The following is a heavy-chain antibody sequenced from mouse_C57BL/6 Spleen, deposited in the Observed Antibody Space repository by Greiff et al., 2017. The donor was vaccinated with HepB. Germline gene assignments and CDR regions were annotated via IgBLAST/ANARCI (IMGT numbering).Heavy chain of an antibody. D-gene: IGHD2-5*01. V-gene: IGHV1-69*01. CDR1: GYTFTSYW. CDR2: IDPSDSYT. J-gene: IGHJ2*01. Sequence: VQLQQSGAELVMPGASVKLSCKASGYTFTSYWMHWVKQRPGQGLEWIGEIDPSDSYTNYNQKFKGKSTLTVDKSSSTAYMQLSSLTSEGSAVYYCARGYYSNGGAHYFDYWGQGTTLTVSS. CDR3: ARGYYSNGGAHYFDY.